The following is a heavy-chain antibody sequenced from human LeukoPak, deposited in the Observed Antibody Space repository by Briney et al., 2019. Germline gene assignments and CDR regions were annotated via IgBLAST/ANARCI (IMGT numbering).Heavy chain of an antibody. CDR2: IGTAGDT. V-gene: IGHV3-13*01. J-gene: IGHJ6*02. Sequence: QPGGSLRLSCAASGLTFSSYDMHWVRQATGKGLEWVSAIGTAGDTYYPGSVKGRFTISRENAKNSLYLQMNSLRAGDTAVYYCARESYDYVWGSYRSNGMDVWGQGTTVTVSS. CDR3: ARESYDYVWGSYRSNGMDV. D-gene: IGHD3-16*02. CDR1: GLTFSSYD.